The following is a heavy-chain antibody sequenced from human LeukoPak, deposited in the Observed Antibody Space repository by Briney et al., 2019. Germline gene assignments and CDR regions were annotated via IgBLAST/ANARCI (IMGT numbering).Heavy chain of an antibody. V-gene: IGHV1-3*01. Sequence: ASVNVSCKASGYTFSAYTIHWVRQAPGQRFEWMGWIDGDSGDTRYSQKFQGRVTFTRDTSASTVYLELSSLRSEDTAVYYCARGSTSDWPLDYWGQGTLVTISS. CDR1: GYTFSAYT. CDR3: ARGSTSDWPLDY. D-gene: IGHD6-19*01. CDR2: IDGDSGDT. J-gene: IGHJ4*02.